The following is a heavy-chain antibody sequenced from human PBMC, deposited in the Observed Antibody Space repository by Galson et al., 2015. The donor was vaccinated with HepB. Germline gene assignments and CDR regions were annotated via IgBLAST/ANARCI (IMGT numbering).Heavy chain of an antibody. CDR1: GFTFSSYA. D-gene: IGHD4-17*01. CDR2: ISYDGSNK. Sequence: SLRLSCAASGFTFSSYAMHWVRQAPGKGLEWVAVISYDGSNKYYADSVKGRFTISRDNSKNTLYLQMNSLRAEDTAVYYCARDMTPLTVTTSRVRYYYYYYGMDVWGQGTTVTVSS. V-gene: IGHV3-30-3*01. J-gene: IGHJ6*02. CDR3: ARDMTPLTVTTSRVRYYYYYYGMDV.